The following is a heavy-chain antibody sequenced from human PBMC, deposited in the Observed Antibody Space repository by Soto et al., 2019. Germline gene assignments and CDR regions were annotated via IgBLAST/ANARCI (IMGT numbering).Heavy chain of an antibody. V-gene: IGHV2-26*01. D-gene: IGHD3-10*01. CDR1: GFSLSNTRMG. CDR3: TRIEKGSETYT. Sequence: QVTLKESGPVLVKPTETLTLTCTVSGFSLSNTRMGVSWIRQPPGKALEWLAHIFSNDEKSYSTSLTSRLSISKATSKSQVVRSMTNMDPVDTATYYCTRIEKGSETYTCGQGTLVTVSS. CDR2: IFSNDEK. J-gene: IGHJ5*02.